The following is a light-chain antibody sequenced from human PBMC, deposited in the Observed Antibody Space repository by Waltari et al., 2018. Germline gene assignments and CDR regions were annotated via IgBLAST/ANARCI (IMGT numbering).Light chain of an antibody. Sequence: AIRITQSPSSLSASTGDRVTITCRASQGISSYLAWYQQKPGKAPNLLIYAASTLQSGVPSRFSGSGSGTDFTLTIGCLQSEDFATYYCQQYYSYLTFGQGTKLEIK. J-gene: IGKJ2*01. CDR1: QGISSY. V-gene: IGKV1-8*01. CDR2: AAS. CDR3: QQYYSYLT.